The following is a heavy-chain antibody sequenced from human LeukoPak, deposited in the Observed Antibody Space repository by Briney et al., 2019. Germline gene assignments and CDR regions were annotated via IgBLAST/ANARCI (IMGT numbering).Heavy chain of an antibody. D-gene: IGHD3-10*01. Sequence: GGSLRLSCAASGFTFSTYAMTWVRQAPGKGLEWVSAISGSGAGTYYADSVKGRFTLSRDNSKSTLYLQMNSLRVEDTAVYYCTKNYGSGSFAYWGQGTLVTVSS. CDR2: ISGSGAGT. V-gene: IGHV3-23*01. CDR1: GFTFSTYA. CDR3: TKNYGSGSFAY. J-gene: IGHJ4*02.